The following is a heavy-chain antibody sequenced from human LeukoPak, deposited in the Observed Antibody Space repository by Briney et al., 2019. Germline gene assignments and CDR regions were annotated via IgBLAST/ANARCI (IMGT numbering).Heavy chain of an antibody. D-gene: IGHD3-10*01. CDR1: GVSISSGSNY. J-gene: IGHJ3*02. CDR3: ARSDGYGLVGI. V-gene: IGHV4-39*07. Sequence: SETLSLTCRVSGVSISSGSNYWGWIRQPPGKTLEWIGSIYSSGSTYYNSSLKSRVIILIDTAKNHFSLNLSSVTAADTAVNYCARSDGYGLVGIWGQGAMVTVSS. CDR2: IYSSGST.